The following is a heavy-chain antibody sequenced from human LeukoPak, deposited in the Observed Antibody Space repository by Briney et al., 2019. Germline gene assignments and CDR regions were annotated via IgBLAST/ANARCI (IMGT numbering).Heavy chain of an antibody. CDR2: INPNSGGT. J-gene: IGHJ4*02. CDR3: ATTHYGSGSS. V-gene: IGHV1-2*02. CDR1: GYTFTSYG. Sequence: ASVKVSCKASGYTFTSYGISWVRQAPGQGLEWMGWINPNSGGTNYAQKFQGRVTMTRDTSISTAYMELSRLRSDDTAVYYCATTHYGSGSSWGQGTLVTVSS. D-gene: IGHD3-10*01.